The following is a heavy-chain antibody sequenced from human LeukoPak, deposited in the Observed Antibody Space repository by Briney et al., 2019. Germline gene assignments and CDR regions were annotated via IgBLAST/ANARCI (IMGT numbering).Heavy chain of an antibody. J-gene: IGHJ4*02. D-gene: IGHD6-6*01. CDR3: ARAPRSIAARPPDY. CDR1: GDSFSGYY. CDR2: INHRGTT. Sequence: SETLSLTCAVYGDSFSGYYWSWIRQPPGKGLEWIAEINHRGTTHYNPSLKSRVNISADTSKNQFSLKLSSVTAADTAVYYCARAPRSIAARPPDYWGQGTLVTVSS. V-gene: IGHV4-34*01.